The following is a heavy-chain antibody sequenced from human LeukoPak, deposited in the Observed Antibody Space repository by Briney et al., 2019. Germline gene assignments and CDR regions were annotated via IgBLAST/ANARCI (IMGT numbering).Heavy chain of an antibody. Sequence: GGSLRLSCEVSGSTFRNYWMSWIRQVPGKGLEWLACIKRDGSERHYVDSVRGRFTVSTDSAKNSLFLQMNSLRAEDTAVYYCAKTSAGIRGGYFDYWGQGTLVTVSS. CDR1: GSTFRNYW. J-gene: IGHJ4*02. CDR3: AKTSAGIRGGYFDY. D-gene: IGHD3-10*01. V-gene: IGHV3-7*03. CDR2: IKRDGSER.